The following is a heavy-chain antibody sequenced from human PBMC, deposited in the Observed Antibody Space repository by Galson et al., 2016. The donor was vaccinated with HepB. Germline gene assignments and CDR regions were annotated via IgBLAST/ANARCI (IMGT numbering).Heavy chain of an antibody. V-gene: IGHV3-23*01. J-gene: IGHJ4*02. Sequence: SLRLSCAASGFTFSTYGMSWVRQAPGMGLEWVSVISGSADTTYYADSVKGRFTISRDNSKNTLYLQMNSLRAEDTAVYYCARERAGIWDNFDYWGQGALVTVSS. D-gene: IGHD2-15*01. CDR3: ARERAGIWDNFDY. CDR1: GFTFSTYG. CDR2: ISGSADTT.